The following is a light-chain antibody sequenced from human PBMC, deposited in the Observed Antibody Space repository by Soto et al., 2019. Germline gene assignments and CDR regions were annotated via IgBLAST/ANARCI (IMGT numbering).Light chain of an antibody. CDR1: SSDVGDYNF. J-gene: IGLJ1*01. V-gene: IGLV2-11*01. Sequence: QSALTQPRSVSGSPGQSVTISCTGTSSDVGDYNFVSWYQQHPGKAPKLVIYDVTKRPSGVPDRFSASKSGNTASLTISGHQADDEADYYCCSDAGIYTYVFGTGTKLTVL. CDR3: CSDAGIYTYV. CDR2: DVT.